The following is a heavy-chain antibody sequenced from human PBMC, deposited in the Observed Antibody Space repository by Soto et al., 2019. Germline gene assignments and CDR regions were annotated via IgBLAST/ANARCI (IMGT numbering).Heavy chain of an antibody. CDR3: ARGPPTVNYYGMDV. CDR2: IYTSGST. J-gene: IGHJ6*02. Sequence: SETLSLTCTVSGGSISSGGYYWSWIRQPAGKGLEWIGRIYTSGSTNYNPSLKSRVTMSVDTSKNQFSLKLSSVTAADTAVYYCARGPPTVNYYGMDVWGQGTTVTVSS. V-gene: IGHV4-61*02. CDR1: GGSISSGGYY.